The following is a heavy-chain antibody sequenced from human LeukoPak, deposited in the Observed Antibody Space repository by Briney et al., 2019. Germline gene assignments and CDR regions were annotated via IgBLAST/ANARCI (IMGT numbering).Heavy chain of an antibody. D-gene: IGHD3-22*01. CDR2: IIPILGIA. CDR3: ARDSSGYYENGY. V-gene: IGHV1-69*04. CDR1: GGTFSSYA. Sequence: GSSVKVSCKASGGTFSSYAISWVRQAPGQGLEWMGRIIPILGIANYAQKFQGRVTITADKSTSTAYMELSSLRSEDTAVYYCARDSSGYYENGYWGQGTLVTVSS. J-gene: IGHJ4*02.